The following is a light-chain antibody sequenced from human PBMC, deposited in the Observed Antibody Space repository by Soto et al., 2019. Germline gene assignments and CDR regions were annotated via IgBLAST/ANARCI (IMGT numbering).Light chain of an antibody. J-gene: IGKJ1*01. CDR1: QSISSY. Sequence: DIQMTQSPSSLSASVGDRVTITCRASQSISSYLNWYQQKPGKAPKLLIYAASSLQSGVPSRFSDSGSGTDFTLTISSLQPEDFATYYCQQSYSTPQTFGQGTKVEF. CDR3: QQSYSTPQT. CDR2: AAS. V-gene: IGKV1-39*01.